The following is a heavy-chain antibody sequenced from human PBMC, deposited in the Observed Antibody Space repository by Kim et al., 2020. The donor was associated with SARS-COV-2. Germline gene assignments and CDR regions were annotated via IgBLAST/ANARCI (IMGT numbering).Heavy chain of an antibody. V-gene: IGHV1-18*01. J-gene: IGHJ6*02. CDR2: ISVYNGNT. D-gene: IGHD6-19*01. CDR1: GYAFNSYA. Sequence: VKVSCKASGYAFNSYAISWVRQAPGQRLEWVGWISVYNGNTKYAQKFQGRVTMTTDTSTGIAYMELRSLRPDDTAMYYCARLGMAVAGDYSYYYGMDVWGQGTTVTVSS. CDR3: ARLGMAVAGDYSYYYGMDV.